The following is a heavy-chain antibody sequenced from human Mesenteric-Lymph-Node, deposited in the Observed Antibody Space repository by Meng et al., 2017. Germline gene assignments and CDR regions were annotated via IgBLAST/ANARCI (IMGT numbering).Heavy chain of an antibody. CDR3: ARGELLWDY. CDR1: GDSISSGEYF. D-gene: IGHD2-2*01. CDR2: MDYRGST. Sequence: QVQLQQWGAGRLKPSETLFLTCTVSGDSISSGEYFWSWIRQPPGKGLEWIGYMDYRGSTFYNPSLKSRVTISVDTSKNQFSLKLSSVTAADTAVYFCARGELLWDYWGQGTLVTVSS. V-gene: IGHV4-30-4*01. J-gene: IGHJ4*02.